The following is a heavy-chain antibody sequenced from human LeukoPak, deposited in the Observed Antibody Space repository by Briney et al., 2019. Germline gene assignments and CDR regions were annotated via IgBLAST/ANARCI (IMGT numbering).Heavy chain of an antibody. CDR2: ITGGSSTT. V-gene: IGHV3-48*03. CDR1: GFTFSSFE. J-gene: IGHJ2*01. CDR3: ARGATLPREADWYFDV. D-gene: IGHD2-15*01. Sequence: PGGSLRLSCTASGFTFSSFEMNWVRQAPGKGLEWISFITGGSSTTYYTGSVKGRFTVSRDSAQNSLFLQMNSLRAEDTAIYYCARGATLPREADWYFDVWGRGTLVTVSS.